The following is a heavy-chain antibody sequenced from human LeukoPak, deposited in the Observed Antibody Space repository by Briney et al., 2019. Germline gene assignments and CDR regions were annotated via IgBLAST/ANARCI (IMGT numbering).Heavy chain of an antibody. V-gene: IGHV1-18*01. J-gene: IGHJ4*02. Sequence: GASVRVSCKAPGYTFTSYGISWVRQAPGQGLEWMGWISGYSGNTNYAQKFQGRVTMTTDTSTSTAYMELRSLRSDDTAVYYCAREGYYDSSGAPDYWGQGTLVTVSS. CDR1: GYTFTSYG. D-gene: IGHD3-22*01. CDR2: ISGYSGNT. CDR3: AREGYYDSSGAPDY.